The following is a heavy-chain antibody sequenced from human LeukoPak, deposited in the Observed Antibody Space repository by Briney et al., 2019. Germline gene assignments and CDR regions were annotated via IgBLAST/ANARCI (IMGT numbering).Heavy chain of an antibody. CDR2: MSYDGSNK. D-gene: IGHD1-14*01. CDR3: AKDPDFYYYYGMDV. V-gene: IGHV3-30*18. CDR1: GFTFSSYG. J-gene: IGHJ6*02. Sequence: GGSLRLSCAASGFTFSSYGMHWVRQAPGKGLEWVAVMSYDGSNKYYADSVKGRFTISRDNSKNTLYLQMNSLRAEDTAVYYCAKDPDFYYYYGMDVWGQGTTVTVSS.